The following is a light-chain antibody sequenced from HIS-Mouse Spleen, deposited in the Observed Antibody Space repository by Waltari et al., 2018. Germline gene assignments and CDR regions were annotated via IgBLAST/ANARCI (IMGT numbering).Light chain of an antibody. CDR3: YSTDSSGNHRV. CDR2: EDS. CDR1: ALPKKS. J-gene: IGLJ2*01. Sequence: SYELTQPPSVSVSPGQTARITCPGDALPKKSAYWYQQKSGQAPVLVIYEDSKRPSGIPERFSGSSSGTMATLTISGPQVEDEADYYCYSTDSSGNHRVFGGGTKLTVL. V-gene: IGLV3-10*01.